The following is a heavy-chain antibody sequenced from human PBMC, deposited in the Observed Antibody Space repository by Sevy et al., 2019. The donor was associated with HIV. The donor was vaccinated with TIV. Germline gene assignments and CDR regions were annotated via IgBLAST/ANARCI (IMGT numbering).Heavy chain of an antibody. CDR2: IYSGGST. CDR3: AREDIVLGEGNYYGMDV. Sequence: GGSLRLSCAASEFTVSSNYMSWVRQAPGKGLEWVSVIYSGGSTYYADPVNGRFTISRDNSQNTVYLQMNSLRAEDTAVYYCAREDIVLGEGNYYGMDVWGQGTTVTVSS. J-gene: IGHJ6*02. D-gene: IGHD2-15*01. V-gene: IGHV3-53*01. CDR1: EFTVSSNY.